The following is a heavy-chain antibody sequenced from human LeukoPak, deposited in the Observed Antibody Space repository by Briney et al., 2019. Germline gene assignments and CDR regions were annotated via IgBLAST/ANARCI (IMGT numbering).Heavy chain of an antibody. J-gene: IGHJ4*02. Sequence: GGSLRLSCAASGFTFDNYAMTWVRQAPGKGLEWVSVISGGGGDANYADSVKGRFTISRDNSKNTLYLQMNSLRAEDTAVYYCARDYPRITFGGVIVHYFDYWGQGTLVTVSS. CDR1: GFTFDNYA. CDR3: ARDYPRITFGGVIVHYFDY. D-gene: IGHD3-16*02. CDR2: ISGGGGDA. V-gene: IGHV3-23*01.